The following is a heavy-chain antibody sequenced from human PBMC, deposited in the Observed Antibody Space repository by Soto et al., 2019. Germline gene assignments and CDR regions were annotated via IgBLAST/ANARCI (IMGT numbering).Heavy chain of an antibody. D-gene: IGHD2-15*01. CDR3: ARRYGDAFDI. V-gene: IGHV4-59*08. CDR1: GGSISSYY. J-gene: IGHJ3*02. Sequence: QVQLQESGPGLVKPSETLSLTCTVSGGSISSYYWSWIRPPPGKGLEWIGYIYYSGSTNYNPSLKSRVTIPFDTSKNQFSLKLSSVTAADTADYYCARRYGDAFDIWGQGTMVTVSS. CDR2: IYYSGST.